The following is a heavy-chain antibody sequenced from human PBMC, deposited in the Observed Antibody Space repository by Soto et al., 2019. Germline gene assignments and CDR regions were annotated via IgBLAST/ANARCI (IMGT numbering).Heavy chain of an antibody. CDR3: ARGFTIVRGVMPSMDV. Sequence: ASVKGACKASGYSYTRYAVHWGRQAQGQRLEWMGWINAGNGNTKYSQKFQGRVTITRDTSASTAYMELSSLRSEDTAVYYCARGFTIVRGVMPSMDVWGKGTTVTVPS. V-gene: IGHV1-3*01. D-gene: IGHD3-10*01. J-gene: IGHJ6*04. CDR2: INAGNGNT. CDR1: GYSYTRYA.